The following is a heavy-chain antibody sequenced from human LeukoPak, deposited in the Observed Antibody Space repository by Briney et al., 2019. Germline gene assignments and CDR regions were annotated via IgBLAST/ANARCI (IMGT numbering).Heavy chain of an antibody. Sequence: GESLQISCKGSGYSINNYWIGWVRQLPGKGLEWMGIIYPADSDIRYSPSFQGQVTISADKSISTAYLQWSSLKASDTAMYYCARQEYCSGGSCYTWFDPWGQGTLVTVSS. CDR1: GYSINNYW. CDR3: ARQEYCSGGSCYTWFDP. D-gene: IGHD2-15*01. CDR2: IYPADSDI. V-gene: IGHV5-51*01. J-gene: IGHJ5*02.